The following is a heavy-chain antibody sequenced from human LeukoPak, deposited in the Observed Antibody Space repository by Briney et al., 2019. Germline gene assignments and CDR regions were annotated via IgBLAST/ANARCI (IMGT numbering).Heavy chain of an antibody. CDR3: AVGYSYGGVDY. D-gene: IGHD5-18*01. J-gene: IGHJ4*02. V-gene: IGHV4-34*01. Sequence: SETLSLTCAVYGGSFSGYYWSWIRQPPGKGLEWIGEINHSGSTNYNPSLKSRVTISVDTSKNQFSLKLSSVTAADTAVYYCAVGYSYGGVDYWGQGTLVTVSS. CDR1: GGSFSGYY. CDR2: INHSGST.